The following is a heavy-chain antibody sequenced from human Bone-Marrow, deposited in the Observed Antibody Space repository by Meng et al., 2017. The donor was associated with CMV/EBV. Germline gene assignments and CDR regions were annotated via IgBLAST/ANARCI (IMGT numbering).Heavy chain of an antibody. J-gene: IGHJ3*02. CDR2: IIPILGIA. CDR3: ARAISIAVAGAFDI. Sequence: SVKVTCKGSGGTFSSYTISWVRQAPGQGLEWMGRIIPILGIANYAQKFQGRVTITADKSTSTAYMELSSLRSEDTAVYYCARAISIAVAGAFDIWCQGTMVTVSS. D-gene: IGHD6-19*01. V-gene: IGHV1-69*02. CDR1: GGTFSSYT.